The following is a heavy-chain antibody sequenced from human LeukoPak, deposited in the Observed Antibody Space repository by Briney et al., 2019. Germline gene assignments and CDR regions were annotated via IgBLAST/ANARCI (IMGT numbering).Heavy chain of an antibody. J-gene: IGHJ4*02. D-gene: IGHD3-22*01. V-gene: IGHV3-23*01. CDR3: AKDMIVLGFASDFDY. CDR1: GFMFSSNW. CDR2: IRNSGSGT. Sequence: GGSLRLSCAASGFMFSSNWMSWLRLAPGKGLEWVSTIRNSGSGTYYADSVKGRFTISRDDSRNTLYLQMNSLRAEDTAVYYCAKDMIVLGFASDFDYWGQGTLVTVSS.